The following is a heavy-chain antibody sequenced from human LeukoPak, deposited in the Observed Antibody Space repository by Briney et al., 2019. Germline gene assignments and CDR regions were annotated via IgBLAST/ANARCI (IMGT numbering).Heavy chain of an antibody. CDR2: ISTTGSDI. J-gene: IGHJ3*02. Sequence: PGGSLRLSCVASRFSFSTSEMSWVRQAPRRGLEWLSYISTTGSDIIYADSVKGRFTISRDNATNSLFLQMNSLRAEDTALYYCARETRYTSGFGAFDIWGRGTMVIVS. V-gene: IGHV3-48*03. CDR3: ARETRYTSGFGAFDI. CDR1: RFSFSTSE. D-gene: IGHD6-19*01.